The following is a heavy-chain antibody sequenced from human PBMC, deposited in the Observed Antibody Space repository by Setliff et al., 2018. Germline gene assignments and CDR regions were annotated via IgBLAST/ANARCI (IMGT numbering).Heavy chain of an antibody. Sequence: GASVKVSCKASGYTFTGYSMHWVRQAPGQGLEWMGIINPSGGLTRYAQKFQGRVTMTRDTSTSTVYMEVSSLRSEDTAVYYCARDRYYNSWSGTSITAPHDAFDIWGQGTMVTVSS. D-gene: IGHD3-3*01. V-gene: IGHV1-46*03. J-gene: IGHJ3*02. CDR1: GYTFTGYS. CDR3: ARDRYYNSWSGTSITAPHDAFDI. CDR2: INPSGGLT.